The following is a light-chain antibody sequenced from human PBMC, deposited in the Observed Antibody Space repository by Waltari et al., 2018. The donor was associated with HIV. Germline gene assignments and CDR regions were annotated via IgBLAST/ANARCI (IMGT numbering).Light chain of an antibody. Sequence: QSALPQPPSASGSPGQSVTIPCTGTSSDIGDYDYVSWYQHQPGEAPKLLIYEVLNRPSGVPHRFSGSKSGNTASLTVSGLQAEDEADYYCSSYGGNSNVIFGGGTKLTVL. V-gene: IGLV2-8*01. CDR1: SSDIGDYDY. CDR3: SSYGGNSNVI. J-gene: IGLJ2*01. CDR2: EVL.